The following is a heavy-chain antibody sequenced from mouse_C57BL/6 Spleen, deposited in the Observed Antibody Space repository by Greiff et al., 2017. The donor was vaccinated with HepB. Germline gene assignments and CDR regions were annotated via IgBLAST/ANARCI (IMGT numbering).Heavy chain of an antibody. V-gene: IGHV14-3*01. J-gene: IGHJ4*01. CDR2: IDPANGNT. D-gene: IGHD3-2*02. CDR1: GFNIKNTY. Sequence: EVQLQQSVAELVRPGASVKLSCTASGFNIKNTYMHWVKQRPEQGLEWIGRIDPANGNTKYAPKFQGKATITADTSSNTAYLQLSSLTSEDTAIDYCAVTAQGTAYAMDYWGQGTSVTVAS. CDR3: AVTAQGTAYAMDY.